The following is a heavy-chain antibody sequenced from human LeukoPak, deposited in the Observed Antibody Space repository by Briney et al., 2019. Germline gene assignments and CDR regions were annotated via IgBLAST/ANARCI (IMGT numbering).Heavy chain of an antibody. Sequence: SETLSLTRAVYGVSFSGYYWSWIRQPPGKGLEWIGEVNHSGSTNYNSCLKSRVTISVDTSKNQFTLKLRSVTAADTAVYYCARALIAVAFDYWGQGTLVTVSS. CDR1: GVSFSGYY. CDR3: ARALIAVAFDY. J-gene: IGHJ4*02. CDR2: VNHSGST. D-gene: IGHD6-19*01. V-gene: IGHV4-34*01.